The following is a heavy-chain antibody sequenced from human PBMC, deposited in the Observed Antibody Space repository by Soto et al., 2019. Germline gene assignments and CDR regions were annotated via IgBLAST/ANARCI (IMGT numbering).Heavy chain of an antibody. J-gene: IGHJ4*02. CDR2: INPSGGST. CDR1: GYTFTSYY. Sequence: ASVKVSCKASGYTFTSYYMHWVRQAPGQGLEWMGIINPSGGSTSYAQKFQGRVTMTRDTSTSTVYMELSSLRSEDTAVYYCARGEGIAAAGTPSFDYWGQGTLVTVSS. D-gene: IGHD6-13*01. CDR3: ARGEGIAAAGTPSFDY. V-gene: IGHV1-46*01.